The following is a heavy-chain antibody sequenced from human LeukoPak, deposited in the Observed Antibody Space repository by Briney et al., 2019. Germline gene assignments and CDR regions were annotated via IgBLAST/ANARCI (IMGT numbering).Heavy chain of an antibody. D-gene: IGHD2-15*01. CDR1: GGTFSSYA. CDR2: IIPIFGTA. V-gene: IGHV1-69*13. Sequence: SVKVSCKASGGTFSSYAISWVRQAPGQGLEWMGGIIPIFGTANYAQKFQGRVTITADESTSTAYMELSSLRSEDTAVYYCASTPCSGGSCYSPAEYFQHWGQDTLVTVSS. CDR3: ASTPCSGGSCYSPAEYFQH. J-gene: IGHJ1*01.